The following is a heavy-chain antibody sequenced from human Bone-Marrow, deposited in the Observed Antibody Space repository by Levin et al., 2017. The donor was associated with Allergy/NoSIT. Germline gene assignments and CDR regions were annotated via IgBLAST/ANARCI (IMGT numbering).Heavy chain of an antibody. V-gene: IGHV5-10-1*01. CDR2: IDPSDSYT. D-gene: IGHD6-13*01. J-gene: IGHJ2*01. CDR3: ARHQRYEAASIAAAGTEGAWYFDR. CDR1: GYSFTSYW. Sequence: GGSLRLSCKGSGYSFTSYWISWVRQMPGKGLEWMGRIDPSDSYTNYSPSFQGHVTISADKSISTAYLQWSSLKASDTAMYYCARHQRYEAASIAAAGTEGAWYFDRWGRGTLVTVSS.